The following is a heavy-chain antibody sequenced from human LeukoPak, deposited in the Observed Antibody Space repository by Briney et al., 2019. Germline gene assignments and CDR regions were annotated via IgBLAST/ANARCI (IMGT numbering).Heavy chain of an antibody. J-gene: IGHJ3*02. CDR3: AKGGSSSWYGAFDI. Sequence: GGTLRPSCAASGFTFSSYGMSWVRQAPGKGLEWVSGITGSGGSTYYADSVKGRFTISRDNSKNTLYLQMNSLRAEDTAVYYCAKGGSSSWYGAFDIWGQGTMVTVSS. V-gene: IGHV3-23*01. CDR1: GFTFSSYG. CDR2: ITGSGGST. D-gene: IGHD6-13*01.